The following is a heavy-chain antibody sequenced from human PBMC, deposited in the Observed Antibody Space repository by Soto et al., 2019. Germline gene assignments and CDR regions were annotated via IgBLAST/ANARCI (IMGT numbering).Heavy chain of an antibody. Sequence: QVQLVQSGAEVKKPGASVKVSCKASGYTFTSYGISWVRQAPGQGLEWMGWISAYNGNTNYAQKLQGRVTMTTDTSTSKAYMELRSLRSDDTAVYYCAREIEGNMLVGATGSASDYWGQGTLVTVSS. CDR3: AREIEGNMLVGATGSASDY. CDR2: ISAYNGNT. CDR1: GYTFTSYG. V-gene: IGHV1-18*01. J-gene: IGHJ4*02. D-gene: IGHD1-26*01.